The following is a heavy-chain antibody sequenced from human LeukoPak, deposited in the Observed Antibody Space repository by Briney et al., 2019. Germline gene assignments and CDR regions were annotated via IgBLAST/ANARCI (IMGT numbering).Heavy chain of an antibody. V-gene: IGHV3-30*18. J-gene: IGHJ4*02. CDR1: GFTVSSNY. Sequence: PGGSLRLSCAASGFTVSSNYMSWVRQAPGKGLEWVAVISYDGSNKYYADSVKGRFTISRDNSKNTLYLQMNSLRAEDTAVYYCAKIAAAGTPPFDYWGQGTLVTVSS. CDR3: AKIAAAGTPPFDY. CDR2: ISYDGSNK. D-gene: IGHD6-13*01.